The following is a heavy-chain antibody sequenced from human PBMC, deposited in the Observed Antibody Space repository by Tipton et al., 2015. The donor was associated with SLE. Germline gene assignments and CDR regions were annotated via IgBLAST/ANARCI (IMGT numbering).Heavy chain of an antibody. V-gene: IGHV4-59*10. CDR1: GFTFSSYE. CDR2: IYASGST. D-gene: IGHD2-2*01. J-gene: IGHJ5*02. Sequence: AVSGFTFSSYEMNWVRQAPGEGLEWIGRIYASGSTNYNPSLKSRVTISVDTSKNQFSLKLSSVTAADTAVYYCARYGEYQLLWHWFDPWGQGTLVTVSS. CDR3: ARYGEYQLLWHWFDP.